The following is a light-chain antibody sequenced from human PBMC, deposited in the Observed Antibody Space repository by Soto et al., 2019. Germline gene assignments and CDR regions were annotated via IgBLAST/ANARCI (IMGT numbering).Light chain of an antibody. V-gene: IGKV1-27*01. CDR3: QKYNSAPLFT. J-gene: IGKJ4*01. CDR2: AAS. CDR1: QGISNY. Sequence: DIQMTQSPSSLSASVGDRVTITCRASQGISNYFAWYQQKPGKVPKLLIYAASTLQSGVPSRFSGSGSGTDFTLTISSLQPEDVATYYCQKYNSAPLFTFGGGTKVEIE.